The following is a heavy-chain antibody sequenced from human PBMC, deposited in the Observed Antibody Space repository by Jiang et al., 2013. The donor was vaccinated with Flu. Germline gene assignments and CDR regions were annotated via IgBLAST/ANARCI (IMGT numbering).Heavy chain of an antibody. CDR2: INHSGST. CDR1: GGSFSGYY. Sequence: LLKPSETLSLTCAVYGGSFSGYYWSWIRQPPGKGLEWIGEINHSGSTNYNPSLKSRVTISVDTSKNQFSLKLSSVTAADTAMYYCARGAPIYRQWELLSGWFDPGARDPG. CDR3: ARGAPIYRQWELLSGWFDP. D-gene: IGHD1-26*01. J-gene: IGHJ5*02. V-gene: IGHV4-34*01.